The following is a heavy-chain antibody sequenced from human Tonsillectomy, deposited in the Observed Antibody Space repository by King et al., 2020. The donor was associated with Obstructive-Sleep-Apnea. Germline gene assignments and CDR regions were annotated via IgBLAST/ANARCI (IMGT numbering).Heavy chain of an antibody. V-gene: IGHV3-7*03. CDR3: ARGIYGEYFH. D-gene: IGHD4-17*01. J-gene: IGHJ4*02. Sequence: GQLVQSGGGLVQPGGSLRLSCEAAGFIFSNFWMNWVRRAPGKGLEWVANIKQDGSEKYYVDSVKGRFTISRDNAKNSLYLQMNSLRAEDTAVYYCARGIYGEYFHWGQGTLVTVSS. CDR2: IKQDGSEK. CDR1: GFIFSNFW.